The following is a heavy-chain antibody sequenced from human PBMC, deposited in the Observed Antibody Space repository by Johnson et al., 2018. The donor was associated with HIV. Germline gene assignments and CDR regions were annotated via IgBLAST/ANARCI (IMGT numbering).Heavy chain of an antibody. V-gene: IGHV3-30-3*01. D-gene: IGHD5-24*01. CDR3: ARDEPYNLNAFDI. Sequence: QVYLVESGGGVVQPGRSLRLSCAASGFTFSSYAMHWVRQAPGKGLEWVAVISYDGSNKYYADSVKGRFTISRDNSKNTLYLQMNSLRAEDTAVYYCARDEPYNLNAFDIWGQGTMVTVSS. CDR1: GFTFSSYA. J-gene: IGHJ3*02. CDR2: ISYDGSNK.